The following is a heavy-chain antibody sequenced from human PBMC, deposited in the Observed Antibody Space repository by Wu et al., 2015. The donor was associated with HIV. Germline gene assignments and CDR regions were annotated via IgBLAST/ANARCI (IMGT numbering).Heavy chain of an antibody. CDR1: GYTFNAYD. V-gene: IGHV1-8*01. J-gene: IGHJ3*02. Sequence: QVQLVQSGAAVKRPGASVKVSCKASGYTFNAYDINWVRQAPGQGLEWMGWMNPNSGNTGYAQKFQGRVTITRNTSISTAYMELSSLRSEDTAVYYCARTRQFQLRNAFDIWGQGTMVTVSS. CDR3: ARTRQFQLRNAFDI. CDR2: MNPNSGNT.